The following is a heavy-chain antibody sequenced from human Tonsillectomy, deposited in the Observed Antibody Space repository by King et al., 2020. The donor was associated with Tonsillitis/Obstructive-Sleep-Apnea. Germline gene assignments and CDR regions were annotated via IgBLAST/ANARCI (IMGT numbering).Heavy chain of an antibody. Sequence: VQLVESGGGLVKPGGSLILSCAASGFTFSNAWMSWGRQAPGKGLEWVGRIKSKTDGGTTDYAAPGKGRFTISRDDSKNTLYLQMKSLKTEDQAMYYCTTGQQWLVPLYYYYYMDVWGKGTTVTVSS. V-gene: IGHV3-15*01. D-gene: IGHD6-19*01. J-gene: IGHJ6*03. CDR1: GFTFSNAW. CDR3: TTGQQWLVPLYYYYYMDV. CDR2: IKSKTDGGTT.